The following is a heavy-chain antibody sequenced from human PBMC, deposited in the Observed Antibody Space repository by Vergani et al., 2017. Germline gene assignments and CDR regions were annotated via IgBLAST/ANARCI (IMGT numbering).Heavy chain of an antibody. CDR3: AKDGLAYGSGSWYY. V-gene: IGHV3-30*02. Sequence: QVQLVESGGGVVQPGGSLRLSCAASGFSFSSFRMHWVRQAPGKGLEWVTFIRYDGSNKYYADSVKVRFTISRDNSKNTVYLQMNSLRTGDTAVYYCAKDGLAYGSGSWYYWGRGTLVTVSS. J-gene: IGHJ4*02. D-gene: IGHD3-10*01. CDR1: GFSFSSFR. CDR2: IRYDGSNK.